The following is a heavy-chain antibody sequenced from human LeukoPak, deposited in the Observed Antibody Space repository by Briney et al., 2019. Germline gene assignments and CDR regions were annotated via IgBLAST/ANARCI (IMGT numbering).Heavy chain of an antibody. CDR1: GYSISSGYY. V-gene: IGHV4-38-2*02. D-gene: IGHD1-26*01. J-gene: IGHJ6*03. CDR3: ARTGAGYYYYYMDV. Sequence: SETLSLTCTVSGYSISSGYYWGWIRQPPGKGLVWIGTIYRSGSTYSNPSLRGRVTISVDTSKNQFSLKLSSVTAADTAVYYCARTGAGYYYYYMDVWGKGTTVTVSS. CDR2: IYRSGST.